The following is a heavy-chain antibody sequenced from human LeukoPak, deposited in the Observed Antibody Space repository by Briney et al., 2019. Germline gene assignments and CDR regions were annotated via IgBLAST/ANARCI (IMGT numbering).Heavy chain of an antibody. D-gene: IGHD3-22*01. CDR1: GYTFTSYY. CDR2: INPSGGST. V-gene: IGHV1-46*01. J-gene: IGHJ4*02. CDR3: ARDPAYYYDSSGQGIFDY. Sequence: ASVKVSCKASGYTFTSYYMHWVRQAPGQGLEWMGIINPSGGSTSYAQKFQGRVTMTRDMSTSTVYMELSSLRSEDTAVYYCARDPAYYYDSSGQGIFDYWGQGTLVTVSS.